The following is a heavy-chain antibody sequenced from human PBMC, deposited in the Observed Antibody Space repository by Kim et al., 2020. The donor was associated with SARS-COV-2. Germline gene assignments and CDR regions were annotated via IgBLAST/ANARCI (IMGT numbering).Heavy chain of an antibody. J-gene: IGHJ4*01. V-gene: IGHV4-30-2*01. CDR1: GGSISSSVYS. CDR3: GRAGGVYFQLLYFDF. D-gene: IGHD3-16*01. CDR2: ITPSGDS. Sequence: SETLSLTCAVSGGSISSSVYSWTWIRQLPGKGLEWIAYITPSGDSYYNPSLQSRVTISTDGSKNQFSLKLNSVTAAATAIYYCGRAGGVYFQLLYFDFWGQGTPVTVSS.